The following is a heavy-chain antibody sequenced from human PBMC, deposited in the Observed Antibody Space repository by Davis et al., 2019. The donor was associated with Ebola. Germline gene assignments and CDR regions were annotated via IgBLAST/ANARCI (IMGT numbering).Heavy chain of an antibody. Sequence: GESLKISCAASGFTFSDYYMSWIRQAPGKGLEWVSYISSSGSTIYYADSVKGRFTISRDNAKKSLYLQMNSLRAEDTAVYYCARDPVTVTSFDYWGQGTLVIVSS. CDR2: ISSSGSTI. V-gene: IGHV3-11*01. CDR1: GFTFSDYY. J-gene: IGHJ4*02. CDR3: ARDPVTVTSFDY. D-gene: IGHD4-17*01.